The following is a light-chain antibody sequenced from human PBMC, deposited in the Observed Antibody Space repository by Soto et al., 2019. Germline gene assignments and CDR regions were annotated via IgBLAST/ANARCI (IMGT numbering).Light chain of an antibody. V-gene: IGKV1-27*01. CDR2: AAS. J-gene: IGKJ5*01. CDR1: HGISNY. Sequence: DIQMTQSPSSLSASVGDRVTITCRASHGISNYLAWYQQKPGKVPKLLIYAASTLQSGVPSRFSGSGSGTDFTRTISSLQPEDVATYYCQKYNSAPSTFGQGTRREIK. CDR3: QKYNSAPST.